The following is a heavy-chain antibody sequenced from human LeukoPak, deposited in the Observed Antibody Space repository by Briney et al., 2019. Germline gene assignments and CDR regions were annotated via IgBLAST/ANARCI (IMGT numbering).Heavy chain of an antibody. Sequence: ASVKVSCKASGYPFTNYWLHWVRQAPGQGLEWMGWIVPDTGDTNYAQKFQGRVTMTRDTSISTAYMELSSLRSDGAAVYYCATPFTGGGPPYWGQGTLVTVSS. V-gene: IGHV1-2*02. CDR1: GYPFTNYW. CDR3: ATPFTGGGPPY. J-gene: IGHJ4*02. CDR2: IVPDTGDT. D-gene: IGHD3-16*01.